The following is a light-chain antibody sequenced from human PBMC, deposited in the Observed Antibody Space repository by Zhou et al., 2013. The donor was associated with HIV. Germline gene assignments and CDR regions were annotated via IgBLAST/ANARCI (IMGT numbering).Light chain of an antibody. J-gene: IGKJ2*01. Sequence: EIVLTQSPGTLSLSPGEGATLSCRASQSISTYLGWYQQKPGQAPRLLIYDASNRAAGIPARFSGSGSGTDFTLTISSLEPEDFAVYYCQHRSNWPPTFGQGTKVEIK. V-gene: IGKV3-11*01. CDR1: QSISTY. CDR2: DAS. CDR3: QHRSNWPPT.